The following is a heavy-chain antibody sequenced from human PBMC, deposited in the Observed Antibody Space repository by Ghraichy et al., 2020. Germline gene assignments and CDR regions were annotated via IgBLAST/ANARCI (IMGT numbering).Heavy chain of an antibody. CDR1: GFTFSSYS. Sequence: LSLTCAASGFTFSSYSMNWVRQAPGKGLEWVSYISSSSSTIYYADSVKGRFTISRDNAKNSLYLQMNSLRDEDTAVYYCARDSLGGSRPGYFQHWGQGTLVTVSS. V-gene: IGHV3-48*02. D-gene: IGHD6-13*01. CDR3: ARDSLGGSRPGYFQH. CDR2: ISSSSSTI. J-gene: IGHJ1*01.